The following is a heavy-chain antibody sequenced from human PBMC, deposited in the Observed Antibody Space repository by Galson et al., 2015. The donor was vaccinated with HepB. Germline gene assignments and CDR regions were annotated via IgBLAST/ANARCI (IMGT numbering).Heavy chain of an antibody. CDR2: IKSKTDGGTT. V-gene: IGHV3-15*01. Sequence: SLRLSCAASGFAFNNAWMSWVRQAPGKGLEWVGRIKSKTDGGTTDYAAPVKGRFTISRDDSKNTLYLQMNSLRTEDTAVYYCTTDRRKGYYFGSGSFYDYYFDYWGQGTLVTVSS. CDR1: GFAFNNAW. D-gene: IGHD3-10*01. J-gene: IGHJ4*02. CDR3: TTDRRKGYYFGSGSFYDYYFDY.